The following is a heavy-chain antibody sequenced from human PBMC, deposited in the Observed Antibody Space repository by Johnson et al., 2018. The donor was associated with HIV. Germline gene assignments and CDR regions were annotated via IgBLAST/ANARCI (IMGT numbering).Heavy chain of an antibody. J-gene: IGHJ3*02. D-gene: IGHD1-26*01. CDR3: ARDMVGATFDDAFDI. CDR1: GFTFSSSA. Sequence: QVQLVESGGGVVQPGRSLRLSCAASGFTFSSSAMHWVRQAPGKGLEWVAVISYDGSNKYYADSVKGRFTISRDNSKNTLYLQMNSLRAEDTAVYYCARDMVGATFDDAFDIWGQGTMVTVSS. V-gene: IGHV3-30*04. CDR2: ISYDGSNK.